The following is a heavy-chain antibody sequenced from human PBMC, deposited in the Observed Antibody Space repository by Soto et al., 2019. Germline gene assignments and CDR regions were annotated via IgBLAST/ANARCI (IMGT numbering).Heavy chain of an antibody. J-gene: IGHJ4*02. CDR2: VTSNGGST. Sequence: HPGGSLRLSCSASGFTFSRHAMHWVRQAPGMGLESVSAVTSNGGSTYYAASVKGRFTISRDNSKNTLYLQMSSLRAEDTAVYYCVKDRKTYYHFWSGPKQGDYWGQGTLVTVSS. D-gene: IGHD3-3*01. CDR1: GFTFSRHA. V-gene: IGHV3-64D*06. CDR3: VKDRKTYYHFWSGPKQGDY.